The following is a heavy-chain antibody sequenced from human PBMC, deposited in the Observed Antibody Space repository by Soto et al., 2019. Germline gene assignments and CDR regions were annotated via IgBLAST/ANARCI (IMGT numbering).Heavy chain of an antibody. CDR2: IYHSGST. V-gene: IGHV4-30-2*01. Sequence: SETLSLTCAVSGGSIISGGYSWSWIRQPPGKGLEWIGYIYHSGSTYYNPSLKSRVTISVDRSKNQFSLKLSSVTAADTAVYYCARGGIVVVPAAPNWFDPWGQGTLVTVSS. CDR1: GGSIISGGYS. J-gene: IGHJ5*02. D-gene: IGHD2-2*01. CDR3: ARGGIVVVPAAPNWFDP.